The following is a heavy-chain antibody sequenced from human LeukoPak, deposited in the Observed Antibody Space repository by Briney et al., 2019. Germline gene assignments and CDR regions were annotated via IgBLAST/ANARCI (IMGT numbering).Heavy chain of an antibody. CDR2: INSDGSST. CDR1: GFTFSTHW. CDR3: ARIYLKMASAS. J-gene: IGHJ5*02. D-gene: IGHD2-8*01. V-gene: IGHV3-74*01. Sequence: GGSLRLSCAASGFTFSTHWMHWVRQAPGKGLVWVSRINSDGSSTSYADSVKGRFTISRDNAKNSVSLQMNRLRAEDTAVYYCARIYLKMASASWGQGTLVTVSS.